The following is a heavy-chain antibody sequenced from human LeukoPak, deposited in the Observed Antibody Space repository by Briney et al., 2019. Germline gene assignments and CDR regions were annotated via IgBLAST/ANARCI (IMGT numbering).Heavy chain of an antibody. CDR2: TYYSGIT. CDR1: GGSLSSYY. Sequence: PSETLPLTYTVSGGSLSSYYLSWIRQPPGKGLEWIGYTYYSGITNYNPSLKSRVTISVDTSKNQFSLNLSSVTAADTAVYYCARHGFRTGGSWIFDYWDQGILVTVSS. J-gene: IGHJ4*02. CDR3: ARHGFRTGGSWIFDY. D-gene: IGHD3/OR15-3a*01. V-gene: IGHV4-59*08.